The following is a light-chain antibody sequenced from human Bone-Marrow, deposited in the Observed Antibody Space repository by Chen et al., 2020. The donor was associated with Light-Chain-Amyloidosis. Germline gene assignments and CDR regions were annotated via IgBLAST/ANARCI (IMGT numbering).Light chain of an antibody. CDR1: DLPTKY. Sequence: SYELTQPPSVSVSPGQTARITCSGDDLPTKYAYWYQQKPGQAPVLVIHRDTERPSGISERFSGSNSGTTGTLTISGGQAEDEANYHCQSADRSGTYEVIFGGGTKLTVL. J-gene: IGLJ2*01. CDR2: RDT. V-gene: IGLV3-25*03. CDR3: QSADRSGTYEVI.